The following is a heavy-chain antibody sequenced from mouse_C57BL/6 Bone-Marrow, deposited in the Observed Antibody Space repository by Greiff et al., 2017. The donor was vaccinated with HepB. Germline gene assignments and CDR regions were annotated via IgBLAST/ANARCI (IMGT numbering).Heavy chain of an antibody. CDR3: ARLRDFDY. CDR1: GYTFTDYY. V-gene: IGHV1-26*01. D-gene: IGHD1-1*01. J-gene: IGHJ2*01. Sequence: VQLQQSGPELVKPGASVKISCKASGYTFTDYYMNWVKQSHGKSLEWIGDINPNNGGTSYNQKFKGKATLTVDKSSSTAYMQLSSLTSEDSAVYYCARLRDFDYWGQGTTLTVSS. CDR2: INPNNGGT.